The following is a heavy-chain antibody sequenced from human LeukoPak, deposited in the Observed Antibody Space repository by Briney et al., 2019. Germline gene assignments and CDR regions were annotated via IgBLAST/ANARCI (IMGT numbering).Heavy chain of an antibody. CDR1: GFSLSTNELL. Sequence: ESGPTLVKPTQTLTLTCTFSGFSLSTNELLMGWVRQPPGKALEWLAFIYGDDDKRYSPSLRSRLTITKDTSKNQVVLTLSNMDPVDTATYYCAHRRTDTSFDAWGPGILVTVSS. V-gene: IGHV2-5*02. CDR3: AHRRTDTSFDA. CDR2: IYGDDDK. D-gene: IGHD5-18*01. J-gene: IGHJ5*02.